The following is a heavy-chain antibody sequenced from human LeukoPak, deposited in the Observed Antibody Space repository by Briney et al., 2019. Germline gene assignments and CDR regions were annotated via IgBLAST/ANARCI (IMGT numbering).Heavy chain of an antibody. J-gene: IGHJ3*02. CDR3: ARGGNYGAFDI. Sequence: SETLSLTYTVSGGSTSSSDYYWGWIRQPPGKDLEWIGSIYYSGSTYYSPSLKSRVTISVDTSKNQFSLNLTSVTAADTAVYYCARGGNYGAFDIWGQGTMVTVSS. CDR1: GGSTSSSDYY. CDR2: IYYSGST. V-gene: IGHV4-39*01. D-gene: IGHD1-7*01.